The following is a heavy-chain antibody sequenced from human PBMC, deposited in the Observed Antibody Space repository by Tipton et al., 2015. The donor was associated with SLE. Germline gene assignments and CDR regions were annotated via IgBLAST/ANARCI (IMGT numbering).Heavy chain of an antibody. V-gene: IGHV4-34*01. D-gene: IGHD2-15*01. CDR1: GGSFRGYY. Sequence: LRLSCAVYGGSFRGYYWSWIRQPPGKGLEWIGEINHSGSTNYNPSLKSRVIISVDTSKNQLSLKLSSVTAADTAVYYCATPGYCSGGSCYPALGYWGQGTIVTVPS. CDR3: ATPGYCSGGSCYPALGY. CDR2: INHSGST. J-gene: IGHJ4*02.